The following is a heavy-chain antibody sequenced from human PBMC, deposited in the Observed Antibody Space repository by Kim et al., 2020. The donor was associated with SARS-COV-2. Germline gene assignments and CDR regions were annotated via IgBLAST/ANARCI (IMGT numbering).Heavy chain of an antibody. V-gene: IGHV1-24*01. D-gene: IGHD6-13*01. CDR2: FDPEDGET. J-gene: IGHJ4*02. CDR1: GYTLTELS. Sequence: ASVKVSCKVSGYTLTELSMHWVRQAPGKGLEWMGGFDPEDGETIYAQKFQGGVTMTEDTSTDTAYMELSSLRSEDTAVYYCATVGIAAAGKGTFDYWGQGTLVTVSS. CDR3: ATVGIAAAGKGTFDY.